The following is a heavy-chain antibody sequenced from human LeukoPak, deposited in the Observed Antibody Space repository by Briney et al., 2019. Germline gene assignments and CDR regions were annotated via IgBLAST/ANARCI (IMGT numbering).Heavy chain of an antibody. CDR3: VRPEGGPRPMYYYYYGMDV. CDR2: ISGSGGST. V-gene: IGHV3-23*01. D-gene: IGHD1-1*01. Sequence: PGGSLRLTCAASGFTFSSYAMNWVRQAPGKGLEWVSAISGSGGSTYYADSVKGRFTISRDNSKNTLYLQMNSLRAEDTAVYYCVRPEGGPRPMYYYYYGMDVWGQGTTVTVSS. CDR1: GFTFSSYA. J-gene: IGHJ6*02.